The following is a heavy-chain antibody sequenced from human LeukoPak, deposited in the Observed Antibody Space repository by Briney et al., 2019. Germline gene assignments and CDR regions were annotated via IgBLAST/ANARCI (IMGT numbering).Heavy chain of an antibody. Sequence: SGTLSLTCAVSGGSISSSNWWSWVRQPPGKGLEWIGEIYHSGSTNYNPSLKSRVTISVDKSKNQFSLELTSVTAADTAVYYCARGPNYSGYGSFDYWGQGTLVTVSS. V-gene: IGHV4-4*02. CDR1: GGSISSSNW. D-gene: IGHD5-12*01. CDR2: IYHSGST. J-gene: IGHJ4*02. CDR3: ARGPNYSGYGSFDY.